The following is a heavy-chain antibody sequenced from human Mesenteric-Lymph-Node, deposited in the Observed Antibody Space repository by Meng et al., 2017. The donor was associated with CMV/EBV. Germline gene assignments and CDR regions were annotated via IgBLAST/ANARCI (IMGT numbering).Heavy chain of an antibody. D-gene: IGHD3-3*01. V-gene: IGHV4-39*01. CDR2: IYYSGST. CDR1: GGSISSSSYY. CDR3: ATNFWSGYLSDF. Sequence: SETLSLTCTVSGGSISSSSYYWGWIRQPPGKGLEWIGSIYYSGSTYYNPSLKSRVTISVDTSKNQFSLKLSSVTAADTAVYYCATNFWSGYLSDFWGQGTLVTVSS. J-gene: IGHJ4*02.